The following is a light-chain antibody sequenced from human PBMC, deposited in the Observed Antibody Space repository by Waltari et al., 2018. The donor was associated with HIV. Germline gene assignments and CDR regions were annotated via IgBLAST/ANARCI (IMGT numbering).Light chain of an antibody. Sequence: QSVVTQPPSVSGTPGQTVTISCSVRTSNIGITTVNCYQHLPGTAPKRLIYGNYQRPSGVPDRFSASKSGTSASLAISGLQSEDEADYYCASWDASLNGWVFGGGTKLTVL. CDR1: TSNIGITT. J-gene: IGLJ3*02. V-gene: IGLV1-44*01. CDR2: GNY. CDR3: ASWDASLNGWV.